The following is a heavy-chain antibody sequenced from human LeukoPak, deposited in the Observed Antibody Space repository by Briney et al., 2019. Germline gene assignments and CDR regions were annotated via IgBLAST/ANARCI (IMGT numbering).Heavy chain of an antibody. D-gene: IGHD4/OR15-4a*01. CDR3: ARPYTNYAENYYYYGMDV. V-gene: IGHV1-18*01. CDR1: GYTFTSYG. J-gene: IGHJ6*02. Sequence: GASVKVSCKASGYTFTSYGISWVRQAPGQGPEWMGWISAYNGDTNYAQKLQGRVTMTTDTSTSTAYMELRSLRSDDTAVYYCARPYTNYAENYYYYGMDVWGQGTTVTVSS. CDR2: ISAYNGDT.